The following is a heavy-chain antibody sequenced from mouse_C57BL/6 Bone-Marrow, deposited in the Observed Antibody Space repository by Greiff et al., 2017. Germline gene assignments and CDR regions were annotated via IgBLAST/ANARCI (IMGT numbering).Heavy chain of an antibody. V-gene: IGHV5-4*01. Sequence: EVQGVESGGGLVKPGGSLQLSCAASGFTFSSYAMSWVRQTPEKRLEWVATISDGGSYTYYPDNVKGRFTISRDNAKNKLYLQMSHLKSEDTAMYYCARYGISSFAYWGQGTLVTVCA. CDR3: ARYGISSFAY. CDR2: ISDGGSYT. J-gene: IGHJ3*01. CDR1: GFTFSSYA. D-gene: IGHD1-1*01.